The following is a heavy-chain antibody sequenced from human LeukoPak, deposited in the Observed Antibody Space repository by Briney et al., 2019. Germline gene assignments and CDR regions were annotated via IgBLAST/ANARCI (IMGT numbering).Heavy chain of an antibody. V-gene: IGHV3-20*04. CDR3: ARDRWYYYDSSDYYHDAFDI. J-gene: IGHJ3*02. CDR2: INWNGGST. CDR1: GFTFSNAW. D-gene: IGHD3-22*01. Sequence: PGGSLRLSCAASGFTFSNAWMSWVRQAPGKGLEWVSGINWNGGSTGYADSVKGRFTISRDNSKNTLYLQMNSLRAEDTAVYYCARDRWYYYDSSDYYHDAFDIWGQGTMVTVSS.